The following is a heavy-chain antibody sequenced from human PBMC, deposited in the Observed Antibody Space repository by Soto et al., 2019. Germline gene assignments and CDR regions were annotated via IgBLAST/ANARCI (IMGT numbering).Heavy chain of an antibody. CDR2: IWYDGSNK. CDR3: ARPTLRYDPYSFKD. J-gene: IGHJ4*02. D-gene: IGHD3-9*01. Sequence: QVRLGESGGGVVQPGRSVRLGCAASGFTFSSYGMHWVRQAPGKGLEWVAVIWYDGSNKYYADSVKARFTISRDNSKKQRYLELNSLRSKYTAVYYSARPTLRYDPYSFKDWCQGTLVTFPS. V-gene: IGHV3-33*01. CDR1: GFTFSSYG.